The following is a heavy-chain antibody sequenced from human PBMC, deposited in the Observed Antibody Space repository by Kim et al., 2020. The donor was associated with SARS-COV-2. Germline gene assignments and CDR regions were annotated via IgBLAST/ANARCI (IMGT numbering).Heavy chain of an antibody. CDR2: INHSGSS. CDR1: GGSFSGYY. D-gene: IGHD4-17*01. V-gene: IGHV4-34*01. CDR3: ARGREVTRDLDY. Sequence: SETLSLTCAVSGGSFSGYYWTWIRQPPGKGLEWIGEINHSGSSNYNPSLKSRVTLSIDTSKNQFSLRLSSVTAADTGVYYCARGREVTRDLDYWGQGTLVTVSS. J-gene: IGHJ4*02.